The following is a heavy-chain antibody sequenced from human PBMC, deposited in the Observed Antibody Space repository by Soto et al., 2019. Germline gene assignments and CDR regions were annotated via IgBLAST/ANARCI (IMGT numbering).Heavy chain of an antibody. V-gene: IGHV3-30*18. CDR3: AKGMYCSSTSCRRGYYYYGMDV. D-gene: IGHD2-2*01. CDR1: GFTFSSYG. Sequence: GGSLRLSCAASGFTFSSYGMHWVRQAPGKGLEWVAVISYDGSNKYYADSVKGRFTISRDNSKNTLYLQMNSLRAEDTAVYYCAKGMYCSSTSCRRGYYYYGMDVWGQGTTVTVSS. J-gene: IGHJ6*02. CDR2: ISYDGSNK.